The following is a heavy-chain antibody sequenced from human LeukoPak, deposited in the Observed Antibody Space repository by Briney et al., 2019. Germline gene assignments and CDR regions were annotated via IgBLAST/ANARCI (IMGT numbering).Heavy chain of an antibody. CDR1: GGSISSGGYS. J-gene: IGHJ3*02. CDR3: ARGISSWRQTSDAFDI. D-gene: IGHD6-13*01. V-gene: IGHV4-30-2*01. CDR2: IYHSGST. Sequence: PSETLSLTCAVSGGSISSGGYSWSWIRQPPGKGLEWIGYIYHSGSTYYNPSLKSRVTISVDTSKNQFSLKLSSVTAADTAVYYCARGISSWRQTSDAFDIWGQGTMVTVSS.